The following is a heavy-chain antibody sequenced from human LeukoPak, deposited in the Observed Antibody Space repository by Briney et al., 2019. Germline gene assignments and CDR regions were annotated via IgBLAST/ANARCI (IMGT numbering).Heavy chain of an antibody. CDR3: AREDRASGRGLDP. D-gene: IGHD3-10*01. V-gene: IGHV4-4*07. J-gene: IGHJ5*02. CDR2: IYVDGGT. Sequence: PSETLSLTCTVSGGSISTYYWSWIRQAAGKGLEWVGRIYVDGGTNYNPSLKSRVTMSVDTSNNQFSMNLSSVTAADTAVYYCAREDRASGRGLDPWGQGTLVTVSS. CDR1: GGSISTYY.